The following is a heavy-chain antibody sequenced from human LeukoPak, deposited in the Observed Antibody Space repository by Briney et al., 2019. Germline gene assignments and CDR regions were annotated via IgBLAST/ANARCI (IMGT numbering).Heavy chain of an antibody. CDR3: ARGYYGSGSYYEMAY. Sequence: GASAKVSCKASGYTFTSYGISWVRQAPGQGLEWMGWINPNSGVTNYAQKFQGRVTMTRDTSTSTVYMELSSLRSEDTALYYCARGYYGSGSYYEMAYWGQGTLVTVSS. CDR2: INPNSGVT. J-gene: IGHJ4*02. D-gene: IGHD3-10*01. CDR1: GYTFTSYG. V-gene: IGHV1-18*01.